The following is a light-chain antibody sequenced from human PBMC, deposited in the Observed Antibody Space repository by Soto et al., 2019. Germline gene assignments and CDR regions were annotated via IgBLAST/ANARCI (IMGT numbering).Light chain of an antibody. J-gene: IGLJ1*01. CDR2: EGS. Sequence: QSALTQPASVSGSPGQSITISCAGTSSDVGSYNLVSWYQNHPGKAPKLMIYEGSKRPSGVSNRFSGSKSGNTASLTISGLQAEDEADYYCCSFASSSTYVFGTGTKVTVL. CDR3: CSFASSSTYV. V-gene: IGLV2-14*02. CDR1: SSDVGSYNL.